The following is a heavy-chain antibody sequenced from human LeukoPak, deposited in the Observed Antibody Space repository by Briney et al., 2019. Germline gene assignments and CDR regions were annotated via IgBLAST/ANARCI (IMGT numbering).Heavy chain of an antibody. CDR1: GFTFSSYE. J-gene: IGHJ5*02. D-gene: IGHD3-3*01. CDR2: ISGSGGST. CDR3: AKDMVFGVAQQFNP. V-gene: IGHV3-23*01. Sequence: GGSLRLSCAASGFTFSSYEMNWVRQAPGKGLEWVSAISGSGGSTYYADSVKGRFTISRDNSKNTPYLQMNSLRAEDTAVYYCAKDMVFGVAQQFNPWGQGTLVTVSS.